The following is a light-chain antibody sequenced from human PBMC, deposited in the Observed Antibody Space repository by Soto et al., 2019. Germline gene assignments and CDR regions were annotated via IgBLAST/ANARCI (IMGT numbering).Light chain of an antibody. Sequence: DIQMTQSPSSLSASVGDRVTITCRASQGISNYLAWYQQKPGKVPKLLIYAASTLQSGVPYGFSGSRSGTDFTLTISSLKPEDVATYYCQKYNSSPRTFGPGTKVDIK. J-gene: IGKJ3*01. V-gene: IGKV1-27*01. CDR3: QKYNSSPRT. CDR1: QGISNY. CDR2: AAS.